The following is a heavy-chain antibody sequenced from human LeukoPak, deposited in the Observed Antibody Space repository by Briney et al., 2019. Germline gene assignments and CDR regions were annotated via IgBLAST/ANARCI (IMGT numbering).Heavy chain of an antibody. CDR1: GYTFTCYY. CDR3: ARGEYSSSWDHYYFDY. CDR2: INPNSGGT. Sequence: ASGKVSCKASGYTFTCYYMHWVRQAPGQGLEWMGRINPNSGGTNYAQTFQGRVTMTRDTSITTAYLEVSSLRSDDTAVYYCARGEYSSSWDHYYFDYWGQGTLVTVSS. D-gene: IGHD6-13*01. V-gene: IGHV1-2*06. J-gene: IGHJ4*02.